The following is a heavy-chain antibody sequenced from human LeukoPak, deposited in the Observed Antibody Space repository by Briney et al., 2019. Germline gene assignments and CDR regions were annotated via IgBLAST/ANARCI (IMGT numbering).Heavy chain of an antibody. CDR1: GFTFSNE. Sequence: KSGGSLRLSCAASGFTFSNEMNWVRQAPGKGLEWVSSISSSSSYIYYADSVKGRFTISRDNAKNSLYLQMNSLRAEDTAVYYCAELGITMIGGVWGKGTTVTISS. CDR2: ISSSSSYI. CDR3: AELGITMIGGV. V-gene: IGHV3-21*01. J-gene: IGHJ6*04. D-gene: IGHD3-10*02.